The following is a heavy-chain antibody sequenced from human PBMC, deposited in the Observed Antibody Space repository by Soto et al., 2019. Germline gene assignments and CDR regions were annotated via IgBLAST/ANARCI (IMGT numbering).Heavy chain of an antibody. CDR1: GDPFTSYY. CDR3: ARDRNQYPSWYPEYFQH. D-gene: IGHD6-13*01. CDR2: INPNGGST. Sequence: ASVKVSCKAPGDPFTSYYMHWLRQAPGHGLEWMGVINPNGGSTRFAQKFQGRVTMTSDTSTSTVYMELRGLTSEDTDVYYCARDRNQYPSWYPEYFQHWGQGILVTVSS. J-gene: IGHJ1*01. V-gene: IGHV1-46*01.